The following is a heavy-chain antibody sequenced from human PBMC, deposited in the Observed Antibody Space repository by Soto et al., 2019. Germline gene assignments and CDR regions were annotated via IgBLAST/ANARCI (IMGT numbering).Heavy chain of an antibody. CDR2: IYYSGST. CDR1: GGSISSSSYY. J-gene: IGHJ6*02. CDR3: ARHRIVWYEGNVDYYYYGMDV. Sequence: SETLSLTCTVSGGSISSSSYYWGWIRQPPGKGLEWIGSIYYSGSTYYNPSLKTRVTISVDTSKNQFSLKLSSVTAADTAVYYCARHRIVWYEGNVDYYYYGMDVWGQGTTVTVSS. V-gene: IGHV4-39*01. D-gene: IGHD3-22*01.